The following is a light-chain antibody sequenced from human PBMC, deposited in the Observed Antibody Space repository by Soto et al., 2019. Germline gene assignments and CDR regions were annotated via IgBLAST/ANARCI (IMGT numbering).Light chain of an antibody. Sequence: QSALTQPPSASGTPGQRVTISCSGTSSNIGSNSVSWYHHLPGTAPKLLMYNNDQRPSGVPDRFSGSKSDTSASLAISGLQSEDEADYYCAAWDDSLNGPVFGGGTKLTVL. CDR2: NND. CDR1: SSNIGSNS. V-gene: IGLV1-44*01. J-gene: IGLJ2*01. CDR3: AAWDDSLNGPV.